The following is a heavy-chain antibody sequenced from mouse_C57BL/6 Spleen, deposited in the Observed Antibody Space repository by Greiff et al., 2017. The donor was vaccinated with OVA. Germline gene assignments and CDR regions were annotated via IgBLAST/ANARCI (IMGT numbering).Heavy chain of an antibody. CDR1: GYTFTSYW. CDR3: ARPLDGYYAMDY. V-gene: IGHV1-59*01. J-gene: IGHJ4*01. CDR2: IDPSDSYT. Sequence: QVQLQQPGAELVRPGPSVKLSCKASGYTFTSYWMHWVKQRPGQGLEWIGVIDPSDSYTNYNQKFKGKATLTVDTSSSTAYMQLSSLTSEDSAVYYCARPLDGYYAMDYWGQGTSVTVSS. D-gene: IGHD2-3*01.